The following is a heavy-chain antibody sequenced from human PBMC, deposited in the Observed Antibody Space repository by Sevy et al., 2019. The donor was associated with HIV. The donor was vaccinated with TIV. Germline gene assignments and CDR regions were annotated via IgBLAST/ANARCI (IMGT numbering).Heavy chain of an antibody. CDR1: GYTFTGYY. CDR2: INPNSGGT. D-gene: IGHD4-17*01. CDR3: AREVSDYLWYYFDY. J-gene: IGHJ4*02. Sequence: ASVKVSCKASGYTFTGYYMHWVRQAPGQGLEWMGWINPNSGGTNYAQKFQGRVTMTRDTSSSTAYMELSRLRSDDTAVYYCAREVSDYLWYYFDYWGQGTLVTVSS. V-gene: IGHV1-2*02.